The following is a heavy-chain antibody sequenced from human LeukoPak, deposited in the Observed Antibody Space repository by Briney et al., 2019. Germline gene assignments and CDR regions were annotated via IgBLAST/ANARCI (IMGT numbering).Heavy chain of an antibody. CDR2: IDTSSGTI. CDR3: ARDATVGVPGTLYFDH. Sequence: GGSLRLSCAASGFTFSSYEMNWVRQALGKGLEWVSYIDTSSGTIHYADSVKGRFTISRDNAKSSLYLQMNSLRAEDTAVYFCARDATVGVPGTLYFDHWGQGTLVTVSS. D-gene: IGHD2-2*01. CDR1: GFTFSSYE. V-gene: IGHV3-48*03. J-gene: IGHJ4*02.